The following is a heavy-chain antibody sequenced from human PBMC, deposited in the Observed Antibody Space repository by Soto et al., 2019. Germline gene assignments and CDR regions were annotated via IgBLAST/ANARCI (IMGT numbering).Heavy chain of an antibody. V-gene: IGHV3-48*02. CDR1: GFTFSSYS. CDR2: ISSSSTI. Sequence: GGSLRLSCVASGFTFSSYSLNWVRQAPGKGLEWVSYISSSSTIYYADSVKGRFTISRDNAKNSLYLQMNSLRDEDTAVYYCAREGYGSDVWDQGTTVTVSS. J-gene: IGHJ6*02. CDR3: AREGYGSDV.